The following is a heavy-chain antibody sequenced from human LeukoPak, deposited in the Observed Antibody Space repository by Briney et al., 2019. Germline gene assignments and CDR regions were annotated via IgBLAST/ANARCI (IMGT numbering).Heavy chain of an antibody. V-gene: IGHV4-59*12. D-gene: IGHD2-2*01. CDR1: GGSISSYY. J-gene: IGHJ6*03. CDR3: AEDRPLLVVVPAATIHYYYYYMDV. CDR2: IYYSGST. Sequence: SETLSLTCTVSGGSISSYYWSWIRQPPGKGLEWIGYIYYSGSTNYNPSLKSRVTISVDTSKNQFSLKLSSVTAADTAVYYCAEDRPLLVVVPAATIHYYYYYMDVWGKGTTVTVPS.